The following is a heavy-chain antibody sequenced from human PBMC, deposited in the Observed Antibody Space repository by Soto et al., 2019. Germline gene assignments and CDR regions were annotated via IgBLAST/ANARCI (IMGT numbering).Heavy chain of an antibody. D-gene: IGHD6-13*01. CDR1: GFSLSTSGVG. V-gene: IGHV2-5*02. CDR2: IYWDDDE. CDR3: ARRGSSSISFDY. Sequence: ASGPTLVNPPQTLTLTCTFSGFSLSTSGVGVGWIRQPPGKALEWLALIYWDDDERYSPSLKSRLAITKDTSKKQVALTLTNMDPVDTATYYCARRGSSSISFDYWGQGTLVTVS. J-gene: IGHJ4*02.